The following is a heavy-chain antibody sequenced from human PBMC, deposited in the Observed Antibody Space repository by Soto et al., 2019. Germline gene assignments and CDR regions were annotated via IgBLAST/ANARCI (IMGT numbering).Heavy chain of an antibody. Sequence: SGGSLRLSYAASGFTFSSYGMHWVRQAPGKGLEWVAVIWYDGSNKYYADSVKGRFTISRDNSKNTLYLQMNSLRAEDTAVYYCARSSRTHTVFDYWGQGTLVTVSS. CDR1: GFTFSSYG. J-gene: IGHJ4*02. V-gene: IGHV3-33*01. CDR2: IWYDGSNK. D-gene: IGHD2-2*01. CDR3: ARSSRTHTVFDY.